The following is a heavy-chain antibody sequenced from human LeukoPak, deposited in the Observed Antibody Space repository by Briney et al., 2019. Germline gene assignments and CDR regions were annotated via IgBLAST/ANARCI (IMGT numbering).Heavy chain of an antibody. CDR1: GFTFSSYW. V-gene: IGHV3-74*03. CDR2: IYSDGSSY. Sequence: GGSLRLSCAASGFTFSSYWMHWVRQAPGKGLVWVSRIYSDGSSYTADSVKGRFTISRDNAKDTLYLQMDSLRVEDTAVYYCARGGGIYGLWDYWGQGSLVTVSS. D-gene: IGHD1-26*01. J-gene: IGHJ4*02. CDR3: ARGGGIYGLWDY.